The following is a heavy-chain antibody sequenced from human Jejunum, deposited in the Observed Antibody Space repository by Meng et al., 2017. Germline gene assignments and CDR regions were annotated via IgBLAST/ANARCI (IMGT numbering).Heavy chain of an antibody. J-gene: IGHJ5*02. CDR1: GGFITGYY. Sequence: SETLSLTCTASGGFITGYYWTWIRQPAGKGLEWVGRICSSGTTTYNPSLKSRGTMSVDTSKNQFSLSLRSVTAADTAVYYCARVGDGHNYWEYNWFDPWGQGTLVTVSS. CDR2: ICSSGTT. V-gene: IGHV4-4*07. CDR3: ARVGDGHNYWEYNWFDP. D-gene: IGHD5-24*01.